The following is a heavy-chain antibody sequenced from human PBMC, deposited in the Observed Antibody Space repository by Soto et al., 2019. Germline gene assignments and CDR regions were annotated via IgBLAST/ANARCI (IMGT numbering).Heavy chain of an antibody. CDR2: ISYSGYT. CDR1: GGSISSISNHY. V-gene: IGHV4-61*05. J-gene: IGHJ6*02. Sequence: QVQLQESGPGLVKPSETLSLTCTVSGGSISSISNHYCSWIRQPPGKGLEWIGYISYSGYTSYNPSLKSRVIISVDKSKNQVSLNLASVTAADTAVYYCATQGFGVLHGLVDVWGQGTTVTVSS. CDR3: ATQGFGVLHGLVDV. D-gene: IGHD3-10*01.